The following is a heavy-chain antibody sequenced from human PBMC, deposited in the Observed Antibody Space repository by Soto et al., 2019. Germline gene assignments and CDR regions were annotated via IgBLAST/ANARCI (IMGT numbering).Heavy chain of an antibody. CDR3: ATDYDSSGYYYGV. D-gene: IGHD3-22*01. V-gene: IGHV4-31*03. Sequence: PSETLSLTCTVSGGSISSGGYYWSWIRQHPGKGLEWIGYIYYSGSTYYNPSLKSRVTISVDTSKNQFSLKLSSVTAADTAVYYCATDYDSSGYYYGVWGQGTLVPSPQ. J-gene: IGHJ4*02. CDR2: IYYSGST. CDR1: GGSISSGGYY.